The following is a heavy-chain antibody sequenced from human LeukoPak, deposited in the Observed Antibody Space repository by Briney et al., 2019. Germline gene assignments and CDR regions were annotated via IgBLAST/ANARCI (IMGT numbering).Heavy chain of an antibody. CDR1: GFTFSHYA. CDR3: AKALKVNWYYFDS. J-gene: IGHJ4*02. Sequence: GGSLRLSCAASGFTFSHYAMNWVRQAPGEGLEWVSTISGSGDNIDYADSVKGRFTISRDNSKNTLYLQMNSLRAEDTAVYYCAKALKVNWYYFDSWGQGTLVTVSS. D-gene: IGHD1-1*01. CDR2: ISGSGDNI. V-gene: IGHV3-23*01.